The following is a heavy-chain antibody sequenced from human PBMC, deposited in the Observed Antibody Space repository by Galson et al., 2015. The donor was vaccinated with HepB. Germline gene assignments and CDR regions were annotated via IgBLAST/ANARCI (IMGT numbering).Heavy chain of an antibody. V-gene: IGHV3-33*08. Sequence: SLRLSCAASGFNFKNYGMHWVRQAPGKGLEWVAVIWRDGNNRYYADSVQGRFTISRDNPKNTLYLQMNSLRVEDTAVYYCATEYDPWGQGTLVTVSA. CDR1: GFNFKNYG. D-gene: IGHD2/OR15-2a*01. J-gene: IGHJ5*02. CDR3: ATEYDP. CDR2: IWRDGNNR.